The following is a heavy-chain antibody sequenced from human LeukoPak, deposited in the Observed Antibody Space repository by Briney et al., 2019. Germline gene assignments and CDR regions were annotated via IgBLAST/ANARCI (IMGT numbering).Heavy chain of an antibody. D-gene: IGHD3-22*01. CDR1: GYTFTSYA. V-gene: IGHV1-69*13. CDR3: ARAPSGGSGYYYYFDY. Sequence: SVKVSCKASGYTFTSYAISWARQAPGQGLEWMGGIIPIFGTANYAQKFQGRVTITADESTSTAYMELSSLRSEDTAVYYCARAPSGGSGYYYYFDYWGQGTLVSVSS. J-gene: IGHJ4*02. CDR2: IIPIFGTA.